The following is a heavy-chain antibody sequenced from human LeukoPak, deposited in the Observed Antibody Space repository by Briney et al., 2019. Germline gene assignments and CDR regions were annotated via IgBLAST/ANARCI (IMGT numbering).Heavy chain of an antibody. CDR2: INAGNGNT. CDR3: ARGSYFYGSGRFMGSDY. CDR1: GYTFTNYA. Sequence: ASVKVSCKASGYTFTNYAIHWVRQAPGQRLEWMGWINAGNGNTEYSQNLQDRVTITRDTSATTAYMELSSLRSEDTAVYYCARGSYFYGSGRFMGSDYWGQGTLVTVSS. D-gene: IGHD3-10*01. V-gene: IGHV1-3*01. J-gene: IGHJ4*02.